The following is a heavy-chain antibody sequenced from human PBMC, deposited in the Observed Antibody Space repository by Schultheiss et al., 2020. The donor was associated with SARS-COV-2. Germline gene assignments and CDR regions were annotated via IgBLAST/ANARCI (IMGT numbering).Heavy chain of an antibody. CDR2: IYYSGST. D-gene: IGHD4-17*01. Sequence: SETLSLTCTVSGGSISSYYWSWIRQPPGKGLEWIGYIYYSGSTNYNPSLKSRVTISVDTSKNQFSLRLSSVTAADTAVYYCARLPYATVTGAYGMDVWGQGTTVTVSS. CDR1: GGSISSYY. J-gene: IGHJ6*02. CDR3: ARLPYATVTGAYGMDV. V-gene: IGHV4-59*08.